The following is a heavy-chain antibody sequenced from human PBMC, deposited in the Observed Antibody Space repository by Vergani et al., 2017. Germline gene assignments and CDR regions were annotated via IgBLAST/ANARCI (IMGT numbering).Heavy chain of an antibody. CDR3: ASLYCTNGVCYNWFDP. Sequence: QVQLVQSGAEVKKPGSSVKVSCKVSGYTLTELSMHWVRQAPGKGLEWMGGFDPEDGETIYAQKFQGRVTMTEDTSTDTAYMELSSLRSEDTAVYYCASLYCTNGVCYNWFDPWGQGTLVTVSS. D-gene: IGHD2-8*01. CDR1: GYTLTELS. V-gene: IGHV1-24*01. J-gene: IGHJ5*02. CDR2: FDPEDGET.